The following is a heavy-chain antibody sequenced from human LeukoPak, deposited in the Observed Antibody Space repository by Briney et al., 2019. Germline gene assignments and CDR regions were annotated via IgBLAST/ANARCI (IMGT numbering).Heavy chain of an antibody. CDR2: ISHSGST. Sequence: SETLSLTCAVYGGSFSAYYYYWSWIRQPPGRGLEWIGEISHSGSTNYNPSLKSRVTISVGTSKNQFSLKLSSVTAADTAVYYCARLIAAAGTSYWGQGTLVTVSS. J-gene: IGHJ4*02. V-gene: IGHV4-34*01. CDR1: GGSFSAYY. D-gene: IGHD6-13*01. CDR3: ARLIAAAGTSY.